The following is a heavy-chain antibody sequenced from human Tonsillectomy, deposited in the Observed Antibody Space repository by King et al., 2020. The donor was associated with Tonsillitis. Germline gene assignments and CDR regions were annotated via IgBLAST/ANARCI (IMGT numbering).Heavy chain of an antibody. Sequence: EQLVQSGGGVVQPGRSLRLSCAASGFTFSSDGMHWVRQAPGKGLEWVAVIAYDGSNKKYADSVKGRFTISRDNSKNTLYLQMNSLRVEDTAVYYCAKEEVGFDYWGQGTLVTVSS. V-gene: IGHV3-30*18. CDR2: IAYDGSNK. CDR3: AKEEVGFDY. CDR1: GFTFSSDG. J-gene: IGHJ4*02.